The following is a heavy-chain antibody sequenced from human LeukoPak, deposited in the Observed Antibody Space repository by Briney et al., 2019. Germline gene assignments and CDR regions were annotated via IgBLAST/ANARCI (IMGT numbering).Heavy chain of an antibody. Sequence: PGGSLRLSCVASGFTFSNYAMSWVRQAPGKGLDWVSGITNNGGITYYGDSVKGRFTISRDNSKNTLYLQMNSLRADDTAVYYCAKDRGSGWPWGQGTLVTVSS. CDR2: ITNNGGIT. J-gene: IGHJ4*02. D-gene: IGHD6-19*01. CDR3: AKDRGSGWP. V-gene: IGHV3-23*01. CDR1: GFTFSNYA.